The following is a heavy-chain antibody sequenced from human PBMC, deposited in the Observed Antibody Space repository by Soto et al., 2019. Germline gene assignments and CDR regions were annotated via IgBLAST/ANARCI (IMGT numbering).Heavy chain of an antibody. J-gene: IGHJ4*02. Sequence: PGGSLILSCAASGFTFANYSISWVLKAPGQGLERVPVITDSGGSRYYVDSVKGHFTISRDTSKNTFYPQMNRLRAEEKDLYFCAQDPSTGSADLWGQGTLVTVSS. CDR2: ITDSGGSR. D-gene: IGHD3-9*01. CDR1: GFTFANYS. CDR3: AQDPSTGSADL. V-gene: IGHV3-23*01.